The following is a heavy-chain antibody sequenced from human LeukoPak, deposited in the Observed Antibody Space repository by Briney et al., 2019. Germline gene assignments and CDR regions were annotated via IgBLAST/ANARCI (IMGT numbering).Heavy chain of an antibody. Sequence: GGSLRLPCAASGFTFSSYETNWVRQAPGKGLEWVSYISSSGSTIYYADSVKGRFTISRDNAKNSLYLQMNSLRAEDTAVYYCARDRCAYSSGDWGQGNLVTVSS. CDR1: GFTFSSYE. CDR3: ARDRCAYSSGD. D-gene: IGHD6-19*01. J-gene: IGHJ4*02. CDR2: ISSSGSTI. V-gene: IGHV3-48*03.